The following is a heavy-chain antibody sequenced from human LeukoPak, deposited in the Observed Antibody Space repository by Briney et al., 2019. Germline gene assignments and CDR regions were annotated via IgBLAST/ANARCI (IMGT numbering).Heavy chain of an antibody. Sequence: GGSLSLSCAASGSTFSSYWMHWVRQAPGKGLVWVSRINSDGSSTSYADSVKGRFTISRDNAKNTLYLQMNSLRAEDTAVYYCAKENPGSGSYYDSGGNFDYWGQGTLVTVSS. CDR1: GSTFSSYW. J-gene: IGHJ4*02. CDR3: AKENPGSGSYYDSGGNFDY. V-gene: IGHV3-74*01. D-gene: IGHD3-10*01. CDR2: INSDGSST.